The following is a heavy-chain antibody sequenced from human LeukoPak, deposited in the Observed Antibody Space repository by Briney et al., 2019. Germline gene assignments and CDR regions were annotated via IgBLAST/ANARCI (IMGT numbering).Heavy chain of an antibody. V-gene: IGHV4-39*01. CDR1: GDSIGSSGYY. Sequence: SETLSLTCTVSGDSIGSSGYYWGWVRQPPGKGLEWIGTIFYSGNTYYNPSLKSRVTISVDTSRNQFSLKLASVAATDTAVYYCARTENYIPEDRFDPWGQGTLVTVSS. J-gene: IGHJ5*02. CDR3: ARTENYIPEDRFDP. CDR2: IFYSGNT. D-gene: IGHD5-24*01.